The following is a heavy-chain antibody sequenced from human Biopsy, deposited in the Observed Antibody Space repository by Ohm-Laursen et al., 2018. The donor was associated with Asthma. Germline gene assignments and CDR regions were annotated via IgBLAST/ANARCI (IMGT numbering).Heavy chain of an antibody. Sequence: ASVKASCKPSGYTFNSAGITWVRQAPGQGLEWMGWISVYNGNTKVAQKLQDRVTMTTDTSTSTAYMELRSLRSDDTAVYFCARAVDYSHYYGIDVWGQGTTVTLS. CDR2: ISVYNGNT. V-gene: IGHV1-18*01. D-gene: IGHD3-10*01. CDR1: GYTFNSAG. CDR3: ARAVDYSHYYGIDV. J-gene: IGHJ6*02.